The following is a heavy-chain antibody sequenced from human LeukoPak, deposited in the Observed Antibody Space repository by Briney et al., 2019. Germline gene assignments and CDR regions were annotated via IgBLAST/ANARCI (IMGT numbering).Heavy chain of an antibody. Sequence: GGSLRLSCAASGFTFSSYGMHWVRQAPGKGLEWVAVISYDGSNKYYADSVKGRFTISRDNSKNTLYLQMNSLRAEDTAVYYCAKGGSFDYWGQGTLVTVSS. V-gene: IGHV3-30*18. J-gene: IGHJ4*02. D-gene: IGHD3-16*01. CDR3: AKGGSFDY. CDR1: GFTFSSYG. CDR2: ISYDGSNK.